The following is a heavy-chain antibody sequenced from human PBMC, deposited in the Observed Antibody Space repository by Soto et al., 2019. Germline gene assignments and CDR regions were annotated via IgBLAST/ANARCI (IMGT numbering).Heavy chain of an antibody. Sequence: EVQLLESGGGLVQPGGSLRLSCTASGFTFSSYAMSWVRQAPGKGLEWVSAISGSGGSTYYADSVKGRFTISRDNSKNTLYLQMNSLRAEDTAVYYCAKNVWGITIFGGMDVWGQGTTVTVSS. V-gene: IGHV3-23*01. D-gene: IGHD3-9*01. CDR1: GFTFSSYA. J-gene: IGHJ6*02. CDR3: AKNVWGITIFGGMDV. CDR2: ISGSGGST.